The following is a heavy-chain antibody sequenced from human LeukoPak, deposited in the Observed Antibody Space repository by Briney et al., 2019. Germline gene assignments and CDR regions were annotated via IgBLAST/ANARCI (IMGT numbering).Heavy chain of an antibody. D-gene: IGHD6-13*01. CDR2: LNTDGSST. CDR1: GFTFSNYW. Sequence: GGSLRLSCAASGFTFSNYWMHWVRQAPGGGLMWVSRLNTDGSSTYYADSVKGRFTISRDNAKNTLYLQMNSLRAEATAVYYCAGGHSSSWYWFDPWGQGTLVTVSS. V-gene: IGHV3-74*01. CDR3: AGGHSSSWYWFDP. J-gene: IGHJ5*02.